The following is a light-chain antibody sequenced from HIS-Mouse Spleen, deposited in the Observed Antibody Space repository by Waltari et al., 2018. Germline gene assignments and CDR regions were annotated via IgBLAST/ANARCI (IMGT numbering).Light chain of an antibody. J-gene: IGLJ3*02. CDR2: STN. CDR3: VLYMGSGTYWV. CDR1: SGSVSPRYY. V-gene: IGLV8-61*01. Sequence: QTVVTQEPSFSVSPGGTVTLTCGLSSGSVSPRYYPSWYQQTPGQAPRTLIYSTNTRSSGVPDRFSGSILGNKAALTITGAQADDESDYYCVLYMGSGTYWVFGGGTKLTVL.